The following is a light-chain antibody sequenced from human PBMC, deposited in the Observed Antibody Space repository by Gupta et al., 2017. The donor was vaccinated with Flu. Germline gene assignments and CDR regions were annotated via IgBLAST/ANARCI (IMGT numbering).Light chain of an antibody. CDR3: QSADSSGTSWV. Sequence: GDALPKQYAHWYQQKPGQAPVLVIYKDSERPSGIPERFSGSSSGTTVTLTISGVQAEDEADYYCQSADSSGTSWVFGGGTKLTVL. V-gene: IGLV3-25*03. CDR2: KDS. CDR1: ALPKQY. J-gene: IGLJ3*02.